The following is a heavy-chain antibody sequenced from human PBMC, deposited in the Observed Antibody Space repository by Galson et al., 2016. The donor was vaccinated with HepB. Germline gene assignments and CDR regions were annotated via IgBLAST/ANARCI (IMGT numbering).Heavy chain of an antibody. J-gene: IGHJ4*02. V-gene: IGHV6-1*01. D-gene: IGHD5-18*01. CDR2: TYYRSKWYN. Sequence: CAISGDSVSSNSAAWNWIRQSPSRGLEWLGRTYYRSKWYNDYAVSVKSRITINPDTSKNQFSLQLNSVTPEDTALYYCARDRNFKLTWIQLRKRGTGDGFDYWGQGTLVTVSS. CDR3: ARDRNFKLTWIQLRKRGTGDGFDY. CDR1: GDSVSSNSAA.